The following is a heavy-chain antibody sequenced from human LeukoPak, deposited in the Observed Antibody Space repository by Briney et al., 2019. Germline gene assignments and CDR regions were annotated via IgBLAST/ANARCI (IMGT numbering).Heavy chain of an antibody. CDR2: ISYDGCNK. J-gene: IGHJ5*02. CDR3: AKDRGSRASRNWFDP. V-gene: IGHV3-30*18. Sequence: GASLRLSCAASGFTFSSYGMHWVRQAPGKGLEWVAVISYDGCNKYYADSVKGRFTISRDNSKNTLYLQMNSLRAEDTAVYYCAKDRGSRASRNWFDPWGQGTLVTVSS. CDR1: GFTFSSYG. D-gene: IGHD6-6*01.